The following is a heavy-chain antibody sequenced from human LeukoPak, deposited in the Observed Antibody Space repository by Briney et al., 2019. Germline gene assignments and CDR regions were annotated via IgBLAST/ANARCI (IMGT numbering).Heavy chain of an antibody. V-gene: IGHV4-59*01. J-gene: IGHJ3*02. Sequence: PSETLSLTCTVSGGTISSYYWSWIRQPPGGGLEWLGYISNSGGTNYNPSLKSRATISVDTSKNQLSLKLSSVTAADTAVYHCVRLQPNTGEWAFDIWGQGTMVSVSS. D-gene: IGHD1-1*01. CDR1: GGTISSYY. CDR3: VRLQPNTGEWAFDI. CDR2: ISNSGGT.